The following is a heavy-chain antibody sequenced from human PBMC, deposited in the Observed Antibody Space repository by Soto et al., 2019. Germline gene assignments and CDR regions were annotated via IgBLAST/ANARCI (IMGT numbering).Heavy chain of an antibody. CDR3: ASERGWAYMDV. D-gene: IGHD5-12*01. CDR2: INHST. Sequence: PSETLSLTCAVYGGSFSGYYLSWIRQPPGKGLEWIGEINHSTSYADSVKGRFTISRDNAKNTLYLQMNSLRAEDTAVYYCASERGWAYMDVWGKGTTVTVSS. V-gene: IGHV4-34*01. J-gene: IGHJ6*03. CDR1: GGSFSGYY.